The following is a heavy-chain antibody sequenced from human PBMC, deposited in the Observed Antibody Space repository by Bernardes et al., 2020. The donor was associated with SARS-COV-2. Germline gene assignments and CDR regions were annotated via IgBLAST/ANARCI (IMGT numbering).Heavy chain of an antibody. CDR2: IYTSGST. J-gene: IGHJ6*02. Sequence: SETLSLTCTVSGGSISSGSYYWNWIRQPAGKGLEWIGRIYTSGSTNYNPSFKSRVTISVDTSKNQFSLKLSSVTAADTAVYYCARGGFSITIFGVVIRYGMDVWGQGTTVTVSS. D-gene: IGHD3-3*01. CDR1: GGSISSGSYY. CDR3: ARGGFSITIFGVVIRYGMDV. V-gene: IGHV4-61*02.